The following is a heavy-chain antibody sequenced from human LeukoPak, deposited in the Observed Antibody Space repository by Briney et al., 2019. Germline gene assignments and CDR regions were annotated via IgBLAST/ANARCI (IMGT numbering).Heavy chain of an antibody. CDR1: GFIFSSCN. V-gene: IGHV3-64D*06. D-gene: IGHD3-22*01. Sequence: PGGAPGLSFLASGFIFSSCNIHWVRPAPGKGMELVSAINSNGVSTYYADSVRGRFTISRDNSKNTLYLQMSTLRTEDTAVYYCVKDLGRSTYYSSFDYWGQGTLVTVSS. CDR2: INSNGVST. J-gene: IGHJ4*02. CDR3: VKDLGRSTYYSSFDY.